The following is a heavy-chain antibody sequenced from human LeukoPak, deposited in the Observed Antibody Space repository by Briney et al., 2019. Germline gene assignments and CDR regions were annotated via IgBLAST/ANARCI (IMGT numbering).Heavy chain of an antibody. CDR1: GLTFSRNG. D-gene: IGHD3-10*01. Sequence: PGGSLRLSCAASGLTFSRNGMNWVRQAPGKGLEWVSSISSSSTYIYYADSVKGRFTISRDNAKNSLYLQMNSLRADDTALYYCARDAGSGSYYIDYWGRGTLVTVSS. CDR3: ARDAGSGSYYIDY. J-gene: IGHJ4*02. V-gene: IGHV3-21*01. CDR2: ISSSSTYI.